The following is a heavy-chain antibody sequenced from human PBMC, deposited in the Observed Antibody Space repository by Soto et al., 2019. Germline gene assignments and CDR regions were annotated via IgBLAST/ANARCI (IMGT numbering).Heavy chain of an antibody. Sequence: SENLSLSCTVSSVSFSTYYWIWIRQPAGKGLEWIGRIYSSGSTLYNPSLKSRVTMSVDTSRNHFSLNLNSVTAADTAVYYCAGGAAADYFHYGGQGTLVTVSS. D-gene: IGHD6-13*01. J-gene: IGHJ4*02. CDR3: AGGAAADYFHY. CDR2: IYSSGST. CDR1: SVSFSTYY. V-gene: IGHV4-4*07.